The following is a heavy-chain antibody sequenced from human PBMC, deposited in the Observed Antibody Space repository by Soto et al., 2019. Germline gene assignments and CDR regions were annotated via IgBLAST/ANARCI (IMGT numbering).Heavy chain of an antibody. V-gene: IGHV4-59*01. J-gene: IGHJ4*02. CDR2: VYHRGTT. CDR3: ALGGYNYGRPFDF. CDR1: GASTSNYH. D-gene: IGHD5-18*01. Sequence: SETLSLTCSVSGASTSNYHYSWIRQSPGKGLEWIGYVYHRGTTYYTPSLKSRVNMSVDTSTNEFYLNLKSVNAADTAVYYCALGGYNYGRPFDFWGQGTLVTVSS.